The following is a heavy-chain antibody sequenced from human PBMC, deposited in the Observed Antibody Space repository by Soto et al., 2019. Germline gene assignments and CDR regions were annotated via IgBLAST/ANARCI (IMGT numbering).Heavy chain of an antibody. CDR3: ARAREFMWLQSNWYFDL. D-gene: IGHD3-22*01. Sequence: QVQLVQSGAEVKKPGSSVKVSCKASGGTFSSYAISWVRQAPGQGLEWMGGIIPIFGTANYAQKFQGRVTMTADESTSTAYMELSSLRSEDTAVYYCARAREFMWLQSNWYFDLWGRGTLVTVSS. CDR2: IIPIFGTA. J-gene: IGHJ2*01. CDR1: GGTFSSYA. V-gene: IGHV1-69*12.